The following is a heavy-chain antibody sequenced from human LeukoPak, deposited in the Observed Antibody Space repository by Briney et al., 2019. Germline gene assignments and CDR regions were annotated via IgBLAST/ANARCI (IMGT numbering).Heavy chain of an antibody. J-gene: IGHJ4*02. CDR1: GYTFTDYA. D-gene: IGHD5-18*01. V-gene: IGHV7-4-1*02. CDR2: IHPNTGNP. Sequence: ASVKVSCKASGYTFTDYAMNWVRQAPGQGLEWMGWIHPNTGNPTYAQGFTGRFVFSLDTSVTTTFLEISSLKAEDTAIYYCARSSWIQQSSDFWGQGTLVTVSS. CDR3: ARSSWIQQSSDF.